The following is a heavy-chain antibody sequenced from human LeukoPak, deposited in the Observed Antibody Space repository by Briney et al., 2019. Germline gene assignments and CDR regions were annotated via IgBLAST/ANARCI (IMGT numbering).Heavy chain of an antibody. V-gene: IGHV3-23*01. CDR1: GFIFSNYV. J-gene: IGHJ4*02. Sequence: GGSLRLSCAASGFIFSNYVMSWVRQAPGKGLEWVSAISGSGGTTTYADSVKGRFTISRDNSKNTLYLQMNSLRAEDTAVYYCAKARGVLRFLEWLFPFDYWGQGTLVTVSS. D-gene: IGHD3-3*01. CDR2: ISGSGGTT. CDR3: AKARGVLRFLEWLFPFDY.